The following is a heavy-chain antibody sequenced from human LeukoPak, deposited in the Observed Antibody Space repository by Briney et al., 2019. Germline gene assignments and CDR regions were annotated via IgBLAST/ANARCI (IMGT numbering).Heavy chain of an antibody. D-gene: IGHD2-2*01. V-gene: IGHV1-2*02. CDR3: ARDLLGYCSSTSCYPFDY. J-gene: IGHJ4*02. CDR1: GYTFTAYY. CDR2: INPSSGGT. Sequence: ASVKVSCKASGYTFTAYYMHWVRQAPGQGLERMGWINPSSGGTNYAQKFQGRVTMTRDTSISTAYMELSRLRSDDTAVYYCARDLLGYCSSTSCYPFDYWGQGTLVIVSS.